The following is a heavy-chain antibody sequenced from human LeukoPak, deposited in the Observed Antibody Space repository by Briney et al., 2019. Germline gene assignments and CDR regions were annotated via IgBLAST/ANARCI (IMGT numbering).Heavy chain of an antibody. D-gene: IGHD3-10*01. J-gene: IGHJ4*02. CDR1: GFTLSTYN. V-gene: IGHV3-48*04. CDR3: AGNFEGFGKLFNY. CDR2: ISTGSITI. Sequence: PGGSLRLSGAASGFTLSTYNMNWVRQAPGKGLEWVSYISTGSITIYYADSVKGRFTISRDNAKNSLYLQMNSLRAEDTAVYYCAGNFEGFGKLFNYWGQGTLVTVSS.